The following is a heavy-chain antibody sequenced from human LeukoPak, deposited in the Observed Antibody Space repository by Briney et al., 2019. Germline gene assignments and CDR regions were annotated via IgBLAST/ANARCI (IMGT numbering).Heavy chain of an antibody. D-gene: IGHD6-19*01. Sequence: GGSLRLSCAASGFTFSSYAMSWVRQAPGKGLEWVAVISYDGSNKYYADSVKGRFTISRDNSKNTLYLQMNSLRAEDTAVYYCAREGVAVARPDYWGQGTLVTVSS. V-gene: IGHV3-30-3*01. CDR1: GFTFSSYA. CDR3: AREGVAVARPDY. J-gene: IGHJ4*02. CDR2: ISYDGSNK.